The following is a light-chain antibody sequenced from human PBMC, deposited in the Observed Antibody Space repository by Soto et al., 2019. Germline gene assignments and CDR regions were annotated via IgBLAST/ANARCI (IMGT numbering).Light chain of an antibody. CDR2: AAS. CDR1: QGISHY. V-gene: IGKV1-27*01. Sequence: DIQMTQSPSSLSASVGDRVTITCRASQGISHYLAWYQQKPGKVPKLLIYAASTLQSGVPSRFSGSGSGTDFTFTISSLQPEDVATYYCQKYNSDNVFGPGTKLDIK. J-gene: IGKJ3*01. CDR3: QKYNSDNV.